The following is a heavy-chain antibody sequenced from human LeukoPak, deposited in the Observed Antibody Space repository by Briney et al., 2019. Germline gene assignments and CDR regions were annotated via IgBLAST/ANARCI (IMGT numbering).Heavy chain of an antibody. V-gene: IGHV1-18*04. J-gene: IGHJ6*04. Sequence: ASVKVSCKASGYTFITYGIDWVRLAPGQGLEWLGWISPYNDNTIYARKFQGRVTVTADTSTNTAYMELRGLTSDDTAIYFCAREPQSEGGFDVWGEGTTVTVSS. CDR2: ISPYNDNT. CDR3: AREPQSEGGFDV. CDR1: GYTFITYG.